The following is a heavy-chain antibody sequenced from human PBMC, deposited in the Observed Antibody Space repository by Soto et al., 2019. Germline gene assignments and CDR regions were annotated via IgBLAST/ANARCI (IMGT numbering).Heavy chain of an antibody. CDR2: ISAYNGST. CDR1: GYTFTSYG. J-gene: IGHJ4*02. V-gene: IGHV1-18*01. CDR3: AVSFRGWYSFDY. D-gene: IGHD6-19*01. Sequence: ASVKVSCKASGYTFTSYGISWVRQAPGQGLEWMGWISAYNGSTNYAQKLQGRVTMTTDTSTSTAYMELRSLRSDDTAVYYCAVSFRGWYSFDYWGQGTLVTVSS.